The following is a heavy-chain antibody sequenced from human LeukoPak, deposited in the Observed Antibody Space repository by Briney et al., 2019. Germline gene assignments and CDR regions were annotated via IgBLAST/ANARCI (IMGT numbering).Heavy chain of an antibody. CDR1: GYTFTGYY. CDR3: ARDFGRAYGDKFDY. D-gene: IGHD4-17*01. CDR2: INPNSGGT. Sequence: ASVKVSCKASGYTFTGYYMRWVRQAPGQGLEWMGWINPNSGGTNYAQKFQGRVTMTGDTSISTAYMELSSLRSDDTAVYYCARDFGRAYGDKFDYWGQGTLVTVSS. V-gene: IGHV1-2*02. J-gene: IGHJ4*02.